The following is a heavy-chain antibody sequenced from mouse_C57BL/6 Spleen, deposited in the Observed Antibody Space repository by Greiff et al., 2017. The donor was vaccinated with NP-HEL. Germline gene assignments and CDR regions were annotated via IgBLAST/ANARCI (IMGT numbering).Heavy chain of an antibody. J-gene: IGHJ1*03. CDR1: GFTFSSYA. D-gene: IGHD2-5*01. CDR2: ISDGGSYT. CDR3: ARDSYSNYLRWYFDV. V-gene: IGHV5-4*01. Sequence: EVKLMESGGGLVKPGGSLKLSCAASGFTFSSYAMSWVRQTPEKRLEWVATISDGGSYTYYPDNVKGRFTISRDNAKNNLYLQMSHLKSEDTAMYYCARDSYSNYLRWYFDVWGTGTTVTVSS.